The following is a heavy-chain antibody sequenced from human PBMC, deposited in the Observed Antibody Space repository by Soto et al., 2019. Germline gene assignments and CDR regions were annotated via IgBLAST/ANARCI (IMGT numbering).Heavy chain of an antibody. CDR3: ARGPYSRGVGATNPSN. D-gene: IGHD1-26*01. V-gene: IGHV4-34*01. J-gene: IGHJ4*02. CDR1: GGSSSGWY. CDR2: ISSGST. Sequence: SETLSLTCAVYGGSSSGWYWTWIRQSPVKGLEWIGEISSGSTNYNPSLKSRVTISADMSKNQFSLKLPSVTAADTAIYYCARGPYSRGVGATNPSNWGQGTQVTVSS.